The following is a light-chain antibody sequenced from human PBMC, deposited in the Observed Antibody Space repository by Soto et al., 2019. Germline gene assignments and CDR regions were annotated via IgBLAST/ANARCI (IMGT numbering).Light chain of an antibody. CDR3: RSYAGSNHDG. J-gene: IGLJ1*01. CDR1: SSDVGGYKY. CDR2: AVS. Sequence: QSALTQPPSASGSPGQSVTISCTGTSSDVGGYKYVSWYQQYPGKAPKLMIYAVSERPSGVPDRFSGSKSGNTASLTVSGLKAEDEDDYYCRSYAGSNHDGFGNATKVTAL. V-gene: IGLV2-8*01.